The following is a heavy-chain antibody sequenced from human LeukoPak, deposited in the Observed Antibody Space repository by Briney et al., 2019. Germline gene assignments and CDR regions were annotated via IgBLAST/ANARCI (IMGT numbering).Heavy chain of an antibody. D-gene: IGHD6-6*01. CDR3: ARDWGTSSLYLVN. J-gene: IGHJ4*02. CDR1: GFTFSSNG. CDR2: IQNDGNNK. Sequence: GGSLRLSCAVSGFTFSSNGMHWVRQAPGKGLECVAFIQNDGNNKKYADSVKGRFTISRDNSKNTLYLQMNSLRAEDTAVYYCARDWGTSSLYLVNWGQGTLVTVSS. V-gene: IGHV3-30*02.